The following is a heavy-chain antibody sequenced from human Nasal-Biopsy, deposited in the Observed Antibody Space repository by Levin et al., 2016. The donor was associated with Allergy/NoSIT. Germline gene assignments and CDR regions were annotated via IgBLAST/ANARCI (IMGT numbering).Heavy chain of an antibody. D-gene: IGHD5-12*01. CDR3: ARDASMGRGYRLTYSFDY. CDR2: MSSDGGAK. Sequence: GESLKISCAASGFTFRENAMHWVRQGPGKGLEWVALMSSDGGAKYYGDSVKGRFTISRDNSKNTLYLQMNSLRTEDTALYYCARDASMGRGYRLTYSFDYWGQGTLVTVSS. CDR1: GFTFRENA. V-gene: IGHV3-30*04. J-gene: IGHJ4*02.